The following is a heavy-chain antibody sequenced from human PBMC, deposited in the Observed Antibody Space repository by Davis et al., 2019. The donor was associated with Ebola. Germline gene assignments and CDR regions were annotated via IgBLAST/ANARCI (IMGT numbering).Heavy chain of an antibody. D-gene: IGHD4-11*01. Sequence: PGGSLRLSCAASGFTVSSNYMSWVRQAPGKGLEWVSVIYSGGSTYYADSVKGRFTISRDNSKNTLYLQMNSLRAEDTAVYYCARDATNLAMTTVTTASGYWGQGTLVTVSS. V-gene: IGHV3-53*01. J-gene: IGHJ4*02. CDR1: GFTVSSNY. CDR3: ARDATNLAMTTVTTASGY. CDR2: IYSGGST.